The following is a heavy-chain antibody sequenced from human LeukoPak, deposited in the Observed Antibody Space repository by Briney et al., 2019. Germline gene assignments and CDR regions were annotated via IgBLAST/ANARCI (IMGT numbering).Heavy chain of an antibody. CDR3: ARAAGGWYYFDY. CDR2: IYTSGST. CDR1: GGSLSSYY. Sequence: SETLSLTCTVSGGSLSSYYWSWIRQPAGKGLEWIGRIYTSGSTNYNPSLRSRVTMSVDTSKTQFSLKLRYVTAADTAVYYCARAAGGWYYFDYWGQGTLVTVSS. V-gene: IGHV4-4*07. D-gene: IGHD6-19*01. J-gene: IGHJ4*02.